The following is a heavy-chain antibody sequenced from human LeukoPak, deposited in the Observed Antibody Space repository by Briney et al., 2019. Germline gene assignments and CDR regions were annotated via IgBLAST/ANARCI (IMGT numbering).Heavy chain of an antibody. V-gene: IGHV3-48*01. CDR1: GFAFRSYV. Sequence: PGGSLRLSCAASGFAFRSYVVNWVRQAPGKGLEWVSYISSSSSTIYYADSVKGRFTISRDNAKNSLYLQMNSLRAEDTAVYYCARDSSAAGTRYYYYYMDVWGKGTTVTVSS. D-gene: IGHD6-13*01. CDR2: ISSSSSTI. J-gene: IGHJ6*03. CDR3: ARDSSAAGTRYYYYYMDV.